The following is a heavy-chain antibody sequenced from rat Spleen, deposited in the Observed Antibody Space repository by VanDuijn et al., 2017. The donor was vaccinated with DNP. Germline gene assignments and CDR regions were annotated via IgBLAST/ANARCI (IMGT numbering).Heavy chain of an antibody. D-gene: IGHD4-1*01. J-gene: IGHJ2*01. CDR2: ISTSGGST. V-gene: IGHV5-25*01. CDR3: ARQGGGSGY. CDR1: GFTFSNYD. Sequence: EVQLVESGGGLVQPGRSLKLSCAASGFTFSNYDMAWVRQAPTKGLEWVASISTSGGSTYYRDSVKGRFTVSRDNAKSTLYLQMDSLRSEDTATYYCARQGGGSGYWGQGVMVTVSS.